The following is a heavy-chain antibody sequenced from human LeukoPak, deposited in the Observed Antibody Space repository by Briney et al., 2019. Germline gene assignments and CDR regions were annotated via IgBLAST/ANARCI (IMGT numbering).Heavy chain of an antibody. J-gene: IGHJ4*02. CDR1: GGTFSSYA. Sequence: SVKVSCKASGGTFSSYAISWVRQAPGQGLEWMGGIIPIFGTANYAQKFQGRVTITTDESTSTAYMELSSLRSEDTAVYYCARVCGSGECPLYSFDYWGQGTLVTVSS. D-gene: IGHD3-16*02. V-gene: IGHV1-69*05. CDR3: ARVCGSGECPLYSFDY. CDR2: IIPIFGTA.